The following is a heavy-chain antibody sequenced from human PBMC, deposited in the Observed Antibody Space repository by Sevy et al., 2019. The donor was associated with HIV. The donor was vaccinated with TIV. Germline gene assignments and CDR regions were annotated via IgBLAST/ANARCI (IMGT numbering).Heavy chain of an antibody. J-gene: IGHJ4*02. CDR1: GGSITSLY. CDR2: IYYNGNT. V-gene: IGHV4-59*08. CDR3: AGENAWGRGYS. D-gene: IGHD1-26*01. Sequence: SETLSLTCTVSGGSITSLYWGWIRQPPGKGLEWIANIYYNGNTSYNPSLKSRVTISLDTSKNQFSLRLSSVTAADTAKYYCAGENAWGRGYSWGQGTLVTVSS.